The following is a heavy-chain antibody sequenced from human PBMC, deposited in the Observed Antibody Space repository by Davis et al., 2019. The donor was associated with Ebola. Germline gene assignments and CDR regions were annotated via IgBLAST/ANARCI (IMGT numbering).Heavy chain of an antibody. V-gene: IGHV3-23*01. CDR2: ISGSGGST. CDR3: ALLQEHL. CDR1: GFTFSSYG. D-gene: IGHD1-26*01. J-gene: IGHJ6*01. Sequence: GESLKISCAASGFTFSSYGMSWVRQAPGKGLEWVSAISGSGGSTYYADSVKGRFTISRDNSKNTLYLQMNSFHQGPIGLPPGALLQEHLWG.